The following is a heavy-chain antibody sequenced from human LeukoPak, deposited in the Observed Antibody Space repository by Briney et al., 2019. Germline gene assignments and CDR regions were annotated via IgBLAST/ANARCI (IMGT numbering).Heavy chain of an antibody. Sequence: GGSLILSCAASGFTFSNYAMYWVRQAPGKGLEWVSALSTSGGDTFYADSVKGRFTISRDNSKNTVYLQMNRLRDEDTAVYSCAKGSAQYYFDYWGQGTLVTVSS. CDR1: GFTFSNYA. J-gene: IGHJ4*02. CDR3: AKGSAQYYFDY. V-gene: IGHV3-23*01. CDR2: LSTSGGDT.